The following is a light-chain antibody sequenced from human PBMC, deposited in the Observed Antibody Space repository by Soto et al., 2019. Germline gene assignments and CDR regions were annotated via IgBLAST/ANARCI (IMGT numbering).Light chain of an antibody. CDR2: DAS. J-gene: IGKJ5*01. V-gene: IGKV1D-13*01. Sequence: AIQLTQSPSSLSASVGDRVTITCRASQGISSALAWYQQKPGKAPKLLIYDASSLESGVPSRFSGSGSGTDFTLTISSLEPEDFAVYYCQQRSNWPLFGQGTRLEIK. CDR3: QQRSNWPL. CDR1: QGISSA.